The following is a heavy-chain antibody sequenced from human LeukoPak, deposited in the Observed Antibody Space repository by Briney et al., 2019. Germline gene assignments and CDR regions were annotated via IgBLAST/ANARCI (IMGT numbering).Heavy chain of an antibody. CDR2: ISGSGGST. D-gene: IGHD3-22*01. V-gene: IGHV3-23*01. Sequence: GGSLRLSCAASGFTFSSYAMSWVRQAPGKGLEWVSAISGSGGSTYYADSVKGRFTISRDNSKNTLYLQMNSLRAEDTAVYYCAKDSGVSSYYDSSGSPLGWFDPWGQGTLVTVSS. J-gene: IGHJ5*02. CDR3: AKDSGVSSYYDSSGSPLGWFDP. CDR1: GFTFSSYA.